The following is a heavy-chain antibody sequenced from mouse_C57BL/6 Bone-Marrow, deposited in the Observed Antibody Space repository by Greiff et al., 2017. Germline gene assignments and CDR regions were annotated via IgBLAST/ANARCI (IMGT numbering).Heavy chain of an antibody. D-gene: IGHD6-1*01. Sequence: EVQLQQSGPELVKPGASVKISCKASGYTFTDYYMNWVKQSHGKSLELIGDINPNNGGTSYNQKFKGKATLTVDKSSRTAYMQLRSLTSEDSAVYYCAREPPAYWGQGTLVTVSA. CDR2: INPNNGGT. J-gene: IGHJ3*01. V-gene: IGHV1-26*01. CDR3: AREPPAY. CDR1: GYTFTDYY.